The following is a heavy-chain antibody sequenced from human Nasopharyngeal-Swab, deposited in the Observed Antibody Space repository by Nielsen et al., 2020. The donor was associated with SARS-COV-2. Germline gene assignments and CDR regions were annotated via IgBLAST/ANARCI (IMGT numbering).Heavy chain of an antibody. CDR3: ARSYYDRSKGAFGY. CDR1: GGTFSSYA. J-gene: IGHJ4*02. V-gene: IGHV1-69*06. CDR2: IIPIFGTA. D-gene: IGHD3-22*01. Sequence: SVKVSCKASGGTFSSYAISWVRQAPGQGLEWMGGIIPIFGTANYAQKFQGRVTITADKSTSTAYMELSSLRSEDTAVYYCARSYYDRSKGAFGYWGQGTLVTVSS.